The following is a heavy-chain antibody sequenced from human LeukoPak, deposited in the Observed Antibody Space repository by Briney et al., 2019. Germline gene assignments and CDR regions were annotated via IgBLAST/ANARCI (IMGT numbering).Heavy chain of an antibody. CDR1: GFTFSSYN. CDR2: VPYDGSND. D-gene: IGHD2-15*01. CDR3: AKDLGGGTCACDY. Sequence: GGSLRLSCVASGFTFSSYNMHWVRQAPGKGLEWMTFVPYDGSNDYYADSVKGRFTISRDNSKNTLYLQMHSLRCEDKAVYYCAKDLGGGTCACDYWDQGVLVTVP. J-gene: IGHJ4*02. V-gene: IGHV3-30*02.